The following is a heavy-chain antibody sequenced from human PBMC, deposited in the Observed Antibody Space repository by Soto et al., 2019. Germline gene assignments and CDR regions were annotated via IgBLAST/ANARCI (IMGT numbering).Heavy chain of an antibody. D-gene: IGHD3-22*01. CDR1: GGPISSGGYS. J-gene: IGHJ3*02. CDR2: IYHSGST. Sequence: PSETLSLTCAVSGGPISSGGYSWSWIRQPPGKGLEWIGYIYHSGSTYYNPSLKSRVTISVDRSKNQFSLKLSSVTAADTAVYYCARVHQFNYYDRENAFDIWGQGTMVTVSS. V-gene: IGHV4-30-2*01. CDR3: ARVHQFNYYDRENAFDI.